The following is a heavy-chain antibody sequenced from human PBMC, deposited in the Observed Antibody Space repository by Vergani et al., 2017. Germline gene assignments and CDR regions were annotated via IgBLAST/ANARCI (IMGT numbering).Heavy chain of an antibody. CDR3: ASGGHGSENGGALQL. CDR1: GYIFSNFW. D-gene: IGHD3-10*01. V-gene: IGHV5-51*01. J-gene: IGHJ3*01. CDR2: IYPGDSEV. Sequence: EKQLVQSGSETKKPGESLKISCQAFGYIFSNFWIGWVRQRPGRGLEWMGIIYPGDSEVKSNPTFRGQVIFSVDTSVNTAYLPWRSLQASDTATHFCASGGHGSENGGALQLWGQGTNITVSS.